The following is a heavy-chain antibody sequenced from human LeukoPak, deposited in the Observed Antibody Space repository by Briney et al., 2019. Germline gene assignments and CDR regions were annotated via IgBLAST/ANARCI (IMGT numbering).Heavy chain of an antibody. CDR1: GASISTYY. D-gene: IGHD6-19*01. V-gene: IGHV4-59*01. Sequence: PSETLSLTCTVSGASISTYYWSWTRQPPGKGLEWIGYLFFGGSTNYNPSLKSRVTISSDTSKNQLSLKLTSVTAADTAVYYCARAGGGWSFDYLGQGTLVTVSS. CDR2: LFFGGST. J-gene: IGHJ4*02. CDR3: ARAGGGWSFDY.